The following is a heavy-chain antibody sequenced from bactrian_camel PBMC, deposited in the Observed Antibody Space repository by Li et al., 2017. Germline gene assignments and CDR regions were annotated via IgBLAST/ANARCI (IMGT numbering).Heavy chain of an antibody. CDR1: GGSYSRYC. Sequence: HVQLVESGGASVEAGGSQRLSCSVVGGSYSRYCLAWFRQVPGKKREGVAGIDNHGKTSYSKSVNGRFIISKDDAKNTLYLQMNSLQPDDTAMYYCAAGCTEVWSDYVVTETDFAYWGQGTQVTVS. V-gene: IGHV3S9*01. CDR3: AAGCTEVWSDYVVTETDFAY. CDR2: IDNHGKT. J-gene: IGHJ6*01. D-gene: IGHD4*01.